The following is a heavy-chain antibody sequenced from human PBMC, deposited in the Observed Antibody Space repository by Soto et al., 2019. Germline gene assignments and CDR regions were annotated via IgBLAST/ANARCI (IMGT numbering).Heavy chain of an antibody. J-gene: IGHJ3*02. CDR1: GYSFTSSW. D-gene: IGHD4-17*01. CDR3: ARRVMTTVTIRRDDDAVDI. Sequence: EVQLVQSGAEVKKPGESLKISCKGSGYSFTSSWIGWVRQMPGKGLEWMGIIYPGDSDTRYSPSFQGQVTISADKSISTAYLQWSSLKASDTAIYYCARRVMTTVTIRRDDDAVDIWGQGTMVTVSS. V-gene: IGHV5-51*01. CDR2: IYPGDSDT.